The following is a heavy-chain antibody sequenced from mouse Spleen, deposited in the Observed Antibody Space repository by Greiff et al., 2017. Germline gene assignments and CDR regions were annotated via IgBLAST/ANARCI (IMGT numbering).Heavy chain of an antibody. D-gene: IGHD4-1*01. CDR1: GYTFTSYY. CDR3: ARSRLTGTLMDY. J-gene: IGHJ4*01. CDR2: IYPGNVNT. V-gene: IGHV1S56*01. Sequence: QVQLQQSGPELVKPGASVRISCKASGYTFTSYYIHWVKQRPGQGLEWIGWIYPGNVNTKYNEKFKGKATLTADKSSSTAYMQLSSLTSEDSAVYFCARSRLTGTLMDYWGQGTSVTVSS.